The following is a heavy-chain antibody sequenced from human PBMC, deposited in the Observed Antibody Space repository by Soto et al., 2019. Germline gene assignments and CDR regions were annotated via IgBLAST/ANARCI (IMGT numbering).Heavy chain of an antibody. V-gene: IGHV1-46*01. CDR3: ARDPHCGGDCYSVYYYYGMDV. D-gene: IGHD2-21*02. CDR2: INPSGGST. J-gene: IGHJ6*02. Sequence: GASVKVSCKASGYTFTSYYMHWVRQAPGRGLEWMGIINPSGGSTSYAQKFQGRVTMTRDTSTSTVYMELSSLRSEDTAVYYCARDPHCGGDCYSVYYYYGMDVWGQGTTVTVSS. CDR1: GYTFTSYY.